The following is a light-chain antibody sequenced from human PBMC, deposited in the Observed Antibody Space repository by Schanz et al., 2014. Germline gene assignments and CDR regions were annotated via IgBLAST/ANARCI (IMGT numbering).Light chain of an antibody. CDR3: QQYYSTPFT. V-gene: IGKV1-5*01. CDR1: QSIKVW. Sequence: DIQMTQSPSTLSASVGDRVTITCRASQSIKVWLAWYQQKPGKAPKILIYDASSLQSGVPSRFSGSGSGTEFTLTISSLQAEDVAVYYCQQYYSTPFTFGPGTKVDIK. CDR2: DAS. J-gene: IGKJ3*01.